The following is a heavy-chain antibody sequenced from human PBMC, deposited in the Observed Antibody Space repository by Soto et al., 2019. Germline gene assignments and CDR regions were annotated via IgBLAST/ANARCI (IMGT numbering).Heavy chain of an antibody. CDR3: ARATIVPAALPDTYYYYYMDV. V-gene: IGHV3-53*04. CDR2: IYSGGST. D-gene: IGHD2-2*01. CDR1: GFTVSSNY. Sequence: GGSLRLSCAASGFTVSSNYMSWVRQAPGKGLEWVSVIYSGGSTYYADSVKGRFTISRHNSKNTLYLQMNSLRAEDMAVYYCARATIVPAALPDTYYYYYMDVWGKGTTVTVSS. J-gene: IGHJ6*03.